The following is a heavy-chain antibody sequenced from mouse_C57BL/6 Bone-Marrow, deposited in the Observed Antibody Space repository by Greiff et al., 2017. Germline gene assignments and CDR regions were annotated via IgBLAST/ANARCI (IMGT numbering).Heavy chain of an antibody. CDR2: IYPGSGST. Sequence: VQLQQPGAELVKPGASVKMSCKASGYTFTSYWITWVKQRPGQGLEWIGDIYPGSGSTNYNEKFKSKATLTVDTSSSTAYMQLSSLTSEDSAVYYCARIYYDYSYYFDYWGQGTTLTVSS. V-gene: IGHV1-55*01. D-gene: IGHD2-4*01. CDR1: GYTFTSYW. J-gene: IGHJ2*01. CDR3: ARIYYDYSYYFDY.